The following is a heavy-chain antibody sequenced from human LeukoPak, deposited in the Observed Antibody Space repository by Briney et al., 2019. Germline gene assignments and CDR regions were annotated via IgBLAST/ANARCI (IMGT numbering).Heavy chain of an antibody. Sequence: GGSLRLPCAASGFTFSSYGMHWVRQAPGKGLEWVAVISYDGSNKYYADSVKGRFTISRDNSKNTLYLQMNSLRAEDTAVYYCAKGDSSGWTAFDYWGQGTLVTVSS. CDR3: AKGDSSGWTAFDY. CDR1: GFTFSSYG. J-gene: IGHJ4*02. V-gene: IGHV3-30*18. D-gene: IGHD6-19*01. CDR2: ISYDGSNK.